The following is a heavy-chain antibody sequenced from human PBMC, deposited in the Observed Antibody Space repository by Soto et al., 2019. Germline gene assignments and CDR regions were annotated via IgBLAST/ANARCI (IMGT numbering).Heavy chain of an antibody. CDR1: GFTFSSYA. J-gene: IGHJ6*02. V-gene: IGHV3-23*01. D-gene: IGHD6-6*01. Sequence: EVQLLESGGGLVQPGGSLRLSCAASGFTFSSYAMSWVRQAPGKGLEWVSAISGSGGSTYYADSVKGRFTISRDNSKNTLYLQMNSLRAEDTAVYYCAKDASSSPLYYYYGMDVWGQGTTVTVSS. CDR3: AKDASSSPLYYYYGMDV. CDR2: ISGSGGST.